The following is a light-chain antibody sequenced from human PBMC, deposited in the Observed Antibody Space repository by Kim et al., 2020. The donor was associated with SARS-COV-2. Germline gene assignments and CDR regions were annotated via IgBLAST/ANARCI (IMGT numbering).Light chain of an antibody. CDR2: LNSDGSH. CDR1: SGNSSYA. Sequence: SVKLPCTLSSGNSSYAIAWHQQQPEKGPRYLMKLNSDGSHSKGDGIPDRFSGSSSGAERYLTISSLQSEDEADYYCQTWGTGIHVFGTGTKVTVL. CDR3: QTWGTGIHV. J-gene: IGLJ1*01. V-gene: IGLV4-69*01.